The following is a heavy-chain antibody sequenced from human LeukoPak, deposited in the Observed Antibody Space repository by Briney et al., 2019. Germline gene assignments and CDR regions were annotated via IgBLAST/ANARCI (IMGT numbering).Heavy chain of an antibody. D-gene: IGHD3-10*01. CDR2: IYHSGST. CDR3: ARADYYGSGSYCRFDP. CDR1: GYSISSGYY. J-gene: IGHJ5*02. Sequence: SETLSLTCTVSGYSISSGYYWGWIRQPPGKGLEWIGNIYHSGSTYYNPSLKSRVTISVDTSKNQFSLKLSSVTAADTAVYYCARADYYGSGSYCRFDPWGQGTLVTVSS. V-gene: IGHV4-38-2*02.